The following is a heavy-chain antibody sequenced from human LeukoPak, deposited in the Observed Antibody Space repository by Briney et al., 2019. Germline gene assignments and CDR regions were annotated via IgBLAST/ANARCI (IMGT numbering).Heavy chain of an antibody. CDR1: GFTFSTYS. CDR2: IKQDGSEK. CDR3: ARDASGSGEGFDY. D-gene: IGHD1-26*01. J-gene: IGHJ4*02. V-gene: IGHV3-7*01. Sequence: GGSLRLSCAASGFTFSTYSMAWVRQAPGKGLEWVANIKQDGSEKYYVESVRGRFTISRDNTKNSLYLQMNSLRVEDTAVYYCARDASGSGEGFDYWGQGTLVTVSS.